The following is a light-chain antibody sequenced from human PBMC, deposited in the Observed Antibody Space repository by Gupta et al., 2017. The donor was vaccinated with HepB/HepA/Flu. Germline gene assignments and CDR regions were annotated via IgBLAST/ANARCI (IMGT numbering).Light chain of an antibody. Sequence: IQMTQSPSSLSASVGDRVSISCRASQDIGDDLAWYQHAPGKTPKLLIYGASTLQGDVPSRFSGGGSGTEFTLTITGLQPEDFATYYCQQEDSYPITFGRGTKLEIK. CDR3: QQEDSYPIT. CDR2: GAS. J-gene: IGKJ4*01. V-gene: IGKV1-6*02. CDR1: QDIGDD.